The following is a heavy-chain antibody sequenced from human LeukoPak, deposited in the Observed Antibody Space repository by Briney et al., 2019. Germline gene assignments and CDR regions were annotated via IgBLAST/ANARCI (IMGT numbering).Heavy chain of an antibody. CDR3: ASIKSGPDDDYFDY. J-gene: IGHJ4*02. Sequence: GASVKVSCKASGGTFSSYAISWVRQAPGQGLEWMGGIIPIFGTANYAQKFQGRVTITADESTSTAYMELSSLRSEDTAVYYCASIKSGPDDDYFDYWGQGTLVTVSS. D-gene: IGHD1-1*01. V-gene: IGHV1-69*13. CDR1: GGTFSSYA. CDR2: IIPIFGTA.